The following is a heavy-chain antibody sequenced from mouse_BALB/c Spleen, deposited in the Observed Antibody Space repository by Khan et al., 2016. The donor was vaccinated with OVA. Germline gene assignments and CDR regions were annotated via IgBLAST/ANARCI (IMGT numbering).Heavy chain of an antibody. CDR2: IDPSDSDT. Sequence: VQLQESGTELVRPGASVKLSCKASGYTFTSYWMNWVKQRPGQGLEWIGMIDPSDSDTHYNQMFKDKATLTVDKFSSTAYMQLSSLTSEDSAVDYCTRREKYGYDPSWFAYWGQGTLVTVSA. J-gene: IGHJ3*01. V-gene: IGHV1-61*01. CDR3: TRREKYGYDPSWFAY. D-gene: IGHD2-2*01. CDR1: GYTFTSYW.